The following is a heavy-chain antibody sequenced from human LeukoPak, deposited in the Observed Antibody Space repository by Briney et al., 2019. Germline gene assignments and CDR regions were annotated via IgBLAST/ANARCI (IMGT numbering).Heavy chain of an antibody. J-gene: IGHJ4*02. CDR2: ISYSGNT. V-gene: IGHV4-59*01. CDR1: GGSISSYY. Sequence: RPSETLSLTCTVSGGSISSYYWSWIRQPPGKGLEWIGYISYSGNTNYNPSLKSRVTISVDTSKNQFSLRLTSVTAADTAVYYCARGGGYASGLAYWGQGTLVTVSS. CDR3: ARGGGYASGLAY. D-gene: IGHD5-12*01.